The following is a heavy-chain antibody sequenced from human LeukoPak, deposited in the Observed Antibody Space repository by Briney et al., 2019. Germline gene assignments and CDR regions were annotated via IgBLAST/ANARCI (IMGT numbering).Heavy chain of an antibody. D-gene: IGHD6-6*01. CDR2: IYYSGST. Sequence: SETLSLTCTVSGGSISSSPYYWGWIRQPPGKGLEWIGTIYYSGSTNYNPSLKSRVTISVDTSKNQFSLKLSSVTAADTAVYYCARAFIAANWFDPWGQGTLVTVSS. J-gene: IGHJ5*02. CDR1: GGSISSSPYY. V-gene: IGHV4-39*07. CDR3: ARAFIAANWFDP.